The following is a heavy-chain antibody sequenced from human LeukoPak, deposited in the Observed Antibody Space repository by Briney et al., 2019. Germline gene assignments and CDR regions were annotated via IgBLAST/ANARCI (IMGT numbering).Heavy chain of an antibody. D-gene: IGHD3-22*01. CDR1: GFAFRSFD. J-gene: IGHJ4*02. Sequence: GGSLRLSCAASGFAFRSFDMSWVRQAPGKGLEWVSSLSGSGDTTYYADSVKGRFTMSRDNSNNTLYLQMNSLRAEDTALYYCAKDRSLTLPTFERSGYYYYWGQGTLVTVSS. CDR3: AKDRSLTLPTFERSGYYYY. V-gene: IGHV3-23*01. CDR2: LSGSGDTT.